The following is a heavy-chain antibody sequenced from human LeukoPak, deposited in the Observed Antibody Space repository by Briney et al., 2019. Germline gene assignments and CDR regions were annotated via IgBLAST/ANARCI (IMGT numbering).Heavy chain of an antibody. J-gene: IGHJ4*02. Sequence: PSETLSLTCAVYGGSFSDYYWSWIRQPPGKGLEWIGEINHSGTTNYKPSLKSRVTISVDTSKNQFSLKLTSVTAADTAVYYCASAATSGTYNLDSWGQGTLVTVS. CDR3: ASAATSGTYNLDS. V-gene: IGHV4-34*01. CDR2: INHSGTT. CDR1: GGSFSDYY. D-gene: IGHD1-26*01.